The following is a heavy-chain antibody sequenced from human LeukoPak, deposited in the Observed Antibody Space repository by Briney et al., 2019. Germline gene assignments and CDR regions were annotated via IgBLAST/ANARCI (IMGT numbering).Heavy chain of an antibody. Sequence: GGSLRLSCAASGFTFSSYSMNWVRQAPGKGLEWVSYISSSSSTIYYADSVKGRFTISRDNAKNSLYLQMNSLRAEDTAVYYCARDGFVVATSHTPYFDYWGQGTLVTVSS. CDR3: ARDGFVVATSHTPYFDY. CDR1: GFTFSSYS. J-gene: IGHJ4*02. D-gene: IGHD5-12*01. V-gene: IGHV3-48*04. CDR2: ISSSSSTI.